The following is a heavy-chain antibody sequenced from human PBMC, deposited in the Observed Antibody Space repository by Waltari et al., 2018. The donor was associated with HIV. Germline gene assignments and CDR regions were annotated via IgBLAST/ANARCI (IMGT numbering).Heavy chain of an antibody. CDR3: ARSITMIEGVPNWFDP. CDR1: GDSISSAFY. Sequence: QVQVQESGPGLVQPSETLSLTCTVPGDSISSAFYWGWIRQPPGKGLEWIGSIYHTGNTYYNPSLKSRVTISVDTSKNQFFLRLFSVTAADTAMYYCARSITMIEGVPNWFDPWGQGTLVTVSS. V-gene: IGHV4-38-2*02. J-gene: IGHJ5*02. D-gene: IGHD3-22*01. CDR2: IYHTGNT.